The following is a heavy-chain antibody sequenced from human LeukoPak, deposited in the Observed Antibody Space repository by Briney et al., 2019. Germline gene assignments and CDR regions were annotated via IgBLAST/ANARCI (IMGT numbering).Heavy chain of an antibody. D-gene: IGHD6-19*01. CDR1: GYTFTSYD. Sequence: ASVKVSCKASGYTFTSYDINWVRQATGQGLEWMGWMNPNSGNTGYAQKFQGRVTMTRNTSISTAYMELSSLRSEDTAVYYCARGRFSDPPPHWLGGGPRAGYYYYYMDVWGKGTTVTISS. CDR3: ARGRFSDPPPHWLGGGPRAGYYYYYMDV. J-gene: IGHJ6*03. CDR2: MNPNSGNT. V-gene: IGHV1-8*01.